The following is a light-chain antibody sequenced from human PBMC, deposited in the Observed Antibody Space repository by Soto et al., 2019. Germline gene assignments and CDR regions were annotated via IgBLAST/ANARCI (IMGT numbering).Light chain of an antibody. CDR1: QSISSW. Sequence: DIPMSPSPSTPSASVGDRVTLTFRASQSISSWLAWYQQKPGKAPKLLIYDASSLESGVPSRFSGSGSGTEFTLTISSLRPDDVATYYCQQYDTLWTFGQGTKVDIK. V-gene: IGKV1-5*01. CDR2: DAS. CDR3: QQYDTLWT. J-gene: IGKJ1*01.